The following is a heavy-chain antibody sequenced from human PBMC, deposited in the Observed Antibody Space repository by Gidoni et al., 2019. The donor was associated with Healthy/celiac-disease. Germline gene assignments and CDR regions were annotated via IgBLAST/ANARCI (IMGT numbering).Heavy chain of an antibody. CDR1: GFTFADYA. CDR2: ISGDGGST. J-gene: IGHJ4*02. Sequence: EVQLVESGGGVVQPGGSMRLSCAASGFTFADYAMHWVRQAPGKGLEWVSLISGDGGSTYYADSVKGRFTISRDNSKNSLYLQMNSLRTEDTALYYCAKDGRLRKHYYFDYWGQGTLVTVSS. V-gene: IGHV3-43*02. CDR3: AKDGRLRKHYYFDY. D-gene: IGHD4-17*01.